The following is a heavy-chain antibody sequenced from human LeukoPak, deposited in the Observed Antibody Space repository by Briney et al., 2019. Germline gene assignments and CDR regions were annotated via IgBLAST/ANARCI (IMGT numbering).Heavy chain of an antibody. J-gene: IGHJ4*02. CDR2: IKQDGSEK. D-gene: IGHD4-17*01. CDR3: ASHYGDYYFFDS. V-gene: IGHV3-7*02. CDR1: AFTFSSYW. Sequence: GGSLRLSCAASAFTFSSYWMSWVRQAPGKGLEWVANIKQDGSEKYYGDSVKGRFTISRDNAKNSLYLQMNSLRAEDTAVYYCASHYGDYYFFDSWGQGTLVTVSS.